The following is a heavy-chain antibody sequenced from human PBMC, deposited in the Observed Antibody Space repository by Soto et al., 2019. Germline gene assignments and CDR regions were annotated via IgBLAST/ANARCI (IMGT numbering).Heavy chain of an antibody. D-gene: IGHD1-26*01. CDR3: ARVTVDSGAPTSEFDY. CDR2: IIPMFGTA. V-gene: IGHV1-69*12. CDR1: GGTFSSYG. Sequence: QVQLVQSGAEVKKPGSSVKVSCKASGGTFSSYGISWVRQAPGQGLEWMGGIIPMFGTANSAQKFQGRVTITADESTSTAYMGLRSLRSEDTAVYYCARVTVDSGAPTSEFDYWGQGTLVTVSS. J-gene: IGHJ4*02.